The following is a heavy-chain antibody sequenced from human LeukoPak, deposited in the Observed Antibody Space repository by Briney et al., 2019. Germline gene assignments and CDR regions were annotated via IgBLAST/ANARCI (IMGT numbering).Heavy chain of an antibody. D-gene: IGHD3-22*01. CDR1: GFTFSSYS. CDR3: ARDAPNTPVLYYDSSGYYFDY. Sequence: PGGSLRLSCAASGFTFSSYSMNWVRQAPGKGLEWVSYISSSSSTIYYADSVKGRFTISRDNAKNSLYLQMNSLRAEDTAVYYCARDAPNTPVLYYDSSGYYFDYWGQGTLVTVSS. CDR2: ISSSSSTI. J-gene: IGHJ4*02. V-gene: IGHV3-48*04.